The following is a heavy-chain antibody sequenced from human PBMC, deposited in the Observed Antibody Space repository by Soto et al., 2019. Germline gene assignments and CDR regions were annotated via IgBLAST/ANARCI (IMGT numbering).Heavy chain of an antibody. CDR2: IYYSGST. Sequence: SETLSLTCTVSGGSISSGGYYWSWIRQHPGKGLEWIGYIYYSGSTYYNPSLKSRVTISVDTSKNQFSLKLISVTPDDTAVYFCARQHSTSFDYYGLDVWDQGTTVTVSS. CDR3: ARQHSTSFDYYGLDV. CDR1: GGSISSGGYY. D-gene: IGHD6-6*01. J-gene: IGHJ6*02. V-gene: IGHV4-31*03.